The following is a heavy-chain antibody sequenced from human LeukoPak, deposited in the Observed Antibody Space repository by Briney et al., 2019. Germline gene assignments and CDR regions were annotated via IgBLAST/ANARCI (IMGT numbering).Heavy chain of an antibody. J-gene: IGHJ5*02. Sequence: SETLSLTCTVSGYSISSGYYWGWIRQPPGKGLEWIGCIYYSGSTNYNPSLKSRVTISLDTSKNQFSLKLSSVTAADTAVYYCARRRTAVSSFDPWGQGTLVTVSS. D-gene: IGHD4-11*01. V-gene: IGHV4-38-2*02. CDR3: ARRRTAVSSFDP. CDR2: IYYSGST. CDR1: GYSISSGYY.